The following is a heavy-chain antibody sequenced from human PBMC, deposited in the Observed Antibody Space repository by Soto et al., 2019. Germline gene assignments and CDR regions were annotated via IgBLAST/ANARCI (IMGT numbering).Heavy chain of an antibody. CDR1: GFTFSSYA. Sequence: EVQLLQSGGGLVQPGGSLRLSCAASGFTFSSYAMSWVRQTPRKGLEWVSTISGTGGSTYYPDSVKGRFTISRDNSKNTVYLQMNSLRAEDAAVYYCAKEMTSGYYLFDYWGQGTLVTVSS. CDR2: ISGTGGST. J-gene: IGHJ4*02. CDR3: AKEMTSGYYLFDY. V-gene: IGHV3-23*01. D-gene: IGHD3-22*01.